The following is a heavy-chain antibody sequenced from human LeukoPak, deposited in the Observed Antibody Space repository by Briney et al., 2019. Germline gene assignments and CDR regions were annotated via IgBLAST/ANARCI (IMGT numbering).Heavy chain of an antibody. Sequence: GASVKVSCKASGGTFISHAISWVRQAPGQGLEWMGGIIPIFGTANYAQKFQGRVTITTDESTSTAYMELSSLRSEDTAVYYCASGYDSSYFDYWGQGTLVTVSS. D-gene: IGHD3-22*01. V-gene: IGHV1-69*05. CDR2: IIPIFGTA. CDR1: GGTFISHA. J-gene: IGHJ4*02. CDR3: ASGYDSSYFDY.